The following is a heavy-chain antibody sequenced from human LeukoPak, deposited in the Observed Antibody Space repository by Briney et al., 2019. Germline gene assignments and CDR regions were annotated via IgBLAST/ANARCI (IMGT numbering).Heavy chain of an antibody. CDR3: ARDIVVVPAAIYNYYYGMDV. CDR1: GGTFSSYA. Sequence: ASVRVSCKASGGTFSSYAISWVRQAPGQGLEWMGRIIPILGIANYAQKFQGRVTITADKSTSTAYMELSSLRSEDTAVYHCARDIVVVPAAIYNYYYGMDVWGQGTTVTVSS. D-gene: IGHD2-2*01. CDR2: IIPILGIA. J-gene: IGHJ6*02. V-gene: IGHV1-69*04.